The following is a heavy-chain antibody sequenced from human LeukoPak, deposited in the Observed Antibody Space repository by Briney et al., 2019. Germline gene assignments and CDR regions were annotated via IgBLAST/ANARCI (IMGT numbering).Heavy chain of an antibody. CDR1: GFTFSSYS. CDR3: ARVGFYDFWSGINFFDY. V-gene: IGHV3-21*01. CDR2: ITSSSST. Sequence: GGSLRLSCAASGFTFSSYSVNWVRQAPGKGLEWVSSITSSSSTYYSDSVTGRFTISRDNAKSSLYLQMNSLRVEDTAVYYCARVGFYDFWSGINFFDYWGQGTLVTVSS. J-gene: IGHJ4*02. D-gene: IGHD3-3*01.